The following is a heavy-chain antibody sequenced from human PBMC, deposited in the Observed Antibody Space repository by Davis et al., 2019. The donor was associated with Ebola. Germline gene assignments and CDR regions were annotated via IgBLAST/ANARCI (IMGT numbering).Heavy chain of an antibody. J-gene: IGHJ4*02. Sequence: SVKVSCKPSGGTFSNYAISCVRHAPRQGLEWMGGIIPIFGTAKYAQKFQGRVTITADESTSTAYMELSSLRSEDTAVYYCAASGGGVSWYVGRPPDYWGQGTLVTVSS. CDR1: GGTFSNYA. CDR3: AASGGGVSWYVGRPPDY. D-gene: IGHD6-13*01. V-gene: IGHV1-69*13. CDR2: IIPIFGTA.